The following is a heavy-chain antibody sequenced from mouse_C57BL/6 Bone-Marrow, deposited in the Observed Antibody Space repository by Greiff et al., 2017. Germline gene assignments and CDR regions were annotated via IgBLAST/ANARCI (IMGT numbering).Heavy chain of an antibody. CDR3: ARLGGYNWYFDV. J-gene: IGHJ1*03. CDR2: IDPSDSYT. V-gene: IGHV1-50*01. D-gene: IGHD2-2*01. Sequence: VQLQQPGAELVKPGASVKLSCKASGYTFTSYWMQWVKQRPGQGLEWIGEIDPSDSYTNYNQKFKGKATLTVDTSSSTAYMQLSSLTSEDSAVYYCARLGGYNWYFDVWGTGTTVTVSS. CDR1: GYTFTSYW.